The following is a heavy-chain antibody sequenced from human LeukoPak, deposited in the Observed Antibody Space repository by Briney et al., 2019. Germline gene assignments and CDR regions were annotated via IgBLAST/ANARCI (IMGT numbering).Heavy chain of an antibody. CDR1: GGTFSSYA. V-gene: IGHV1-69*04. J-gene: IGHJ4*02. D-gene: IGHD3-22*01. CDR2: IIPILGIA. CDR3: ARPAYYYDSSGQFDY. Sequence: ASVKVSCKASGGTFSSYAISWVRQAPGQGLEWMGRIIPILGIANYAQKFQGRVTITADKSTSTAYMELSSLRSEDTAVYYCARPAYYYDSSGQFDYWGQETLVIVSS.